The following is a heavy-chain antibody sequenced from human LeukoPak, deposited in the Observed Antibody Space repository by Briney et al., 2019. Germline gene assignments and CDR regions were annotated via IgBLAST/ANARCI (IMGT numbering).Heavy chain of an antibody. CDR3: ARGPLIDF. CDR2: IYHSGST. CDR1: GGSFSGYY. V-gene: IGHV4-34*01. Sequence: SETLSLTCAVYGGSFSGYYWSWIRQPPGKGLEWIGEIYHSGSTNYNPSLKSRVTISVDKSKNEFSLRLTSVTAADTAVYYCARGPLIDFWGRGTLVTVSS. J-gene: IGHJ4*02.